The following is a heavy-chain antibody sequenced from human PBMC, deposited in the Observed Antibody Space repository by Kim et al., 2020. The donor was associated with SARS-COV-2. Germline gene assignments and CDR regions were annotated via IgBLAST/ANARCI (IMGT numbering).Heavy chain of an antibody. V-gene: IGHV3-13*01. CDR3: ARVGPYGSGSYYDY. Sequence: GSVKGRFTISRENAKNSLYLQMNSLRAGDTAVYYCARVGPYGSGSYYDYWGQGTLVTVSS. J-gene: IGHJ4*02. D-gene: IGHD3-10*01.